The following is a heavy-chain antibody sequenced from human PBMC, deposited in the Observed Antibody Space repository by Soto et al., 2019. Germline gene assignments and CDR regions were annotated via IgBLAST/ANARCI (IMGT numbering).Heavy chain of an antibody. V-gene: IGHV1-3*01. CDR1: GYTFTSYG. CDR2: INPGNGNT. Sequence: ASVKVSGKASGYTFTSYGINWVRQSPGRGLEWMGWINPGNGNTKYSQQFQGRVIIDRDTSASTAYMELSSLRPEDTAVYYCARGGYFDSSNYLAYWGLGTLVTVSS. J-gene: IGHJ4*02. CDR3: ARGGYFDSSNYLAY. D-gene: IGHD3-22*01.